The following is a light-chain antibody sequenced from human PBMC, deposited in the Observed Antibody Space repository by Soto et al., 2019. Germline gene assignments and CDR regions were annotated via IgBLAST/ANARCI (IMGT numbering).Light chain of an antibody. CDR3: QQRHKWPIE. V-gene: IGKV3-11*01. J-gene: IGKJ5*01. CDR1: QSFRGL. CDR2: DAY. Sequence: EVVLTQSPVTLTFSPGERATLSCRASQSFRGLLAWYQQKHGQAPRVLIYDAYNRATGIPPRFSGSGSGTDGTITISGLQTEDSAVYYCQQRHKWPIEFGQGTRLEIK.